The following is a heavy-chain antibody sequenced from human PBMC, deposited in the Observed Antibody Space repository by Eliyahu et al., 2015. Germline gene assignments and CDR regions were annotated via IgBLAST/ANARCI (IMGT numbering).Heavy chain of an antibody. J-gene: IGHJ4*02. Sequence: QVQLVESGGGVVQPGRSLRLXXAASGFXFXSYGMHWVRXXPGKGLEWVAVISYDGSNKYYADSVKGRFTISRDNSKNTLYLQMNSLRAEDTAVYYCANARWYSSGWLVWGQGTLVTVSS. CDR1: GFXFXSYG. CDR3: ANARWYSSGWLV. V-gene: IGHV3-30*18. CDR2: ISYDGSNK. D-gene: IGHD6-19*01.